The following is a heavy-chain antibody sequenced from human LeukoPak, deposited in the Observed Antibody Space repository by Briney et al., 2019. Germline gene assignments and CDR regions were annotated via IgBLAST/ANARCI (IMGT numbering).Heavy chain of an antibody. CDR2: FDPEDGET. V-gene: IGHV1-24*01. CDR1: GYTFTSYA. Sequence: ASVKVSCKASGYTFTSYAMHWVRQAPGKGLEWMGGFDPEDGETIYAQKFQGRVTMTEDTSTDTAYMELSSLRSEDTAVYYCATRLRYFDPFDPWGQGTLVTVSS. J-gene: IGHJ5*02. D-gene: IGHD3-9*01. CDR3: ATRLRYFDPFDP.